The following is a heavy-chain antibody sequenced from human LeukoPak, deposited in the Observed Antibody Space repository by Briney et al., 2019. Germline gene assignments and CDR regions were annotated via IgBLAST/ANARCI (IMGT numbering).Heavy chain of an antibody. Sequence: ASVKVSCKASGYTFTSYGISWVRQAPGQGLEWMGWISAYNGNTNYAQKLQGRVTMTTDTSTSTAYMELRSLRSDDTAVYYCARDLIDFWSGYYFDCWGQGTLVTVSS. D-gene: IGHD3-3*01. J-gene: IGHJ4*02. CDR2: ISAYNGNT. CDR1: GYTFTSYG. V-gene: IGHV1-18*01. CDR3: ARDLIDFWSGYYFDC.